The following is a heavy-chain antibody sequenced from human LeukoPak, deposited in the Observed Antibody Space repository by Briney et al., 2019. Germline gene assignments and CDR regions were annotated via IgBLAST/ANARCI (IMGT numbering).Heavy chain of an antibody. J-gene: IGHJ4*02. CDR2: IDSAGRSP. V-gene: IGHV3-74*01. D-gene: IGHD2-2*01. Sequence: GGSLRLSCATSGFTLRNYWMHWVRQVPGKGLVWVSRIDSAGRSPTYADSVKGRFTISRDNSKNTVYLQMNSLRAEDTAVYYCAAPGVPAATYYFDYWGQGTLVTVSS. CDR1: GFTLRNYW. CDR3: AAPGVPAATYYFDY.